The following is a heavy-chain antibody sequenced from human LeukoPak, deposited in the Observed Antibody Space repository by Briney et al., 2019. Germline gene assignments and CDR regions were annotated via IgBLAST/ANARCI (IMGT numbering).Heavy chain of an antibody. Sequence: GGSLRLSCAASGSTFSGSAMHWVRQASGKGLEWVGRIRSKANSYATAYAASVKGRFTISRDDSKNTAYLQMNSLKTEDTAVYYCTRRIAVAGTGFDYWGQGTLVTVSS. D-gene: IGHD6-19*01. V-gene: IGHV3-73*01. J-gene: IGHJ4*02. CDR1: GSTFSGSA. CDR3: TRRIAVAGTGFDY. CDR2: IRSKANSYAT.